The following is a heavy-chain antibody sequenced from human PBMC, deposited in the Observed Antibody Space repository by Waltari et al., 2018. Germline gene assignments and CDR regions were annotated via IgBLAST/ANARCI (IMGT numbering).Heavy chain of an antibody. CDR2: IIPIFGTA. CDR1: GGTFSSYA. J-gene: IGHJ4*02. Sequence: QVQLVQSGAEVKKPGSSVKVSCKASGGTFSSYADSWVRQAPGQGLEWMGGIIPIFGTANYAQKFQGRVTITTDESTSTAYMELSSLKSEDTAVYYCARDRGRGGYNYEGFDYWGQGTLVTVSS. CDR3: ARDRGRGGYNYEGFDY. V-gene: IGHV1-69*05. D-gene: IGHD5-18*01.